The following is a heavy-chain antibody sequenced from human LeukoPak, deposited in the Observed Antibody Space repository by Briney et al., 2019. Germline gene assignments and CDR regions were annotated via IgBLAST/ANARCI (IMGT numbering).Heavy chain of an antibody. Sequence: PGGSLRLSCAASGFTFSDYYMSWIRQAPGKGLEWIGEINHSGSTNYNPSLKSRVTISVDTSKNQFSLKLSSVTAADTAVYYCARGFIIAAAGKRRNWFDPWGQGTLVTVSS. V-gene: IGHV4-34*01. CDR3: ARGFIIAAAGKRRNWFDP. J-gene: IGHJ5*02. CDR1: GFTFSDYY. D-gene: IGHD6-13*01. CDR2: INHSGST.